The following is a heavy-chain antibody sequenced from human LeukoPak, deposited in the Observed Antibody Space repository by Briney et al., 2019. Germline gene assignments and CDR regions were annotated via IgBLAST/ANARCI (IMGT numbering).Heavy chain of an antibody. CDR2: ISGSGGST. V-gene: IGHV3-23*01. Sequence: GGSLRLSCAASGFTFSSYATSWVRQAPGKGLEWVSAISGSGGSTYYADSVKGRFTISRDNSKNTLYLQMNSLRAEDTAVYYCAKSPPYSYGWGYFQHWGQGTLVTVSS. D-gene: IGHD5-18*01. J-gene: IGHJ1*01. CDR1: GFTFSSYA. CDR3: AKSPPYSYGWGYFQH.